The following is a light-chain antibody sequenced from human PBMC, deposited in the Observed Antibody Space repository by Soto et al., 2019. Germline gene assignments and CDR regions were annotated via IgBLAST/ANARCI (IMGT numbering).Light chain of an antibody. Sequence: QSALAQPASVSGSPGQSITISCTGTSSDVGGYNYVSWYQHHPGKAPKLIIYDVTNRPSGVSNPFSGSKPGNTASLTISGLQPEDEADYYCSSYTTSNTRQLVFGTGTKLTVL. J-gene: IGLJ1*01. CDR2: DVT. CDR1: SSDVGGYNY. V-gene: IGLV2-14*03. CDR3: SSYTTSNTRQLV.